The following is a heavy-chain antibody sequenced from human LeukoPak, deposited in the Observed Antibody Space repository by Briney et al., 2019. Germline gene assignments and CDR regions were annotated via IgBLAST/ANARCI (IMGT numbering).Heavy chain of an antibody. Sequence: GGSLRLSCAASGFTFSSYAMSWVRQAPGKGLEWVSAISGSGGSTYYADSVKGRFTISRDNSKNTLYLQMNSLRAEDTAVYYCAKDSAMVRGVITHFDYWGQGTLVTVSS. CDR3: AKDSAMVRGVITHFDY. D-gene: IGHD3-10*01. V-gene: IGHV3-23*01. J-gene: IGHJ4*02. CDR1: GFTFSSYA. CDR2: ISGSGGST.